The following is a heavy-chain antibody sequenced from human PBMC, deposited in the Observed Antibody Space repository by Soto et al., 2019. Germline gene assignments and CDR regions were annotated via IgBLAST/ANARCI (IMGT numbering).Heavy chain of an antibody. D-gene: IGHD3-3*01. J-gene: IGHJ4*02. CDR3: AKAHDVLRFLEWSPDFDY. V-gene: IGHV3-23*01. CDR1: GFTFSSYA. Sequence: PGGSLRLSCAASGFTFSSYAMSWVRQAPGKGLEWVSAISGSGGSTYYADSVKGRFTISRDNSKNTLYLQMNSLRAEDTAVYYCAKAHDVLRFLEWSPDFDYWGQGTLVTVSS. CDR2: ISGSGGST.